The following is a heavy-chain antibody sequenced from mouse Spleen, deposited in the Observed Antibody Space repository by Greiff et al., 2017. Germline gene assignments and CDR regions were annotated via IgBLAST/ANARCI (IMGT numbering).Heavy chain of an antibody. V-gene: IGHV1-7*01. Sequence: QVQLKESGAELAKPGASVKMSCKASGYTFTSYWMHWVKQRPGQGLEWIGYINPSTGYTEYNQKFKDKATLTADKSSSTAYMQLSSLTSEDSAVYYCARGLRPYYFDYWGQGTTLTVSS. CDR1: GYTFTSYW. CDR3: ARGLRPYYFDY. CDR2: INPSTGYT. D-gene: IGHD2-2*01. J-gene: IGHJ2*01.